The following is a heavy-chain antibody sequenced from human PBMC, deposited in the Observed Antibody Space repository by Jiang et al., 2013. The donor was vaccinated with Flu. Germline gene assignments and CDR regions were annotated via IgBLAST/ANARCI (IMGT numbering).Heavy chain of an antibody. V-gene: IGHV1-18*01. CDR3: ARELYREVDY. CDR1: GYTFTNYG. CDR2: ISPYSGHT. Sequence: GAEVKKPGASVKVSCKTSGYTFTNYGVTWVRQAPGQGLEWVGWISPYSGHTDFAQRLQDRLSMTTDTSTSTAYMELRDLRSDDTAVYYCARELYREVDYWGQGTRVTVSS. J-gene: IGHJ4*02. D-gene: IGHD1-14*01.